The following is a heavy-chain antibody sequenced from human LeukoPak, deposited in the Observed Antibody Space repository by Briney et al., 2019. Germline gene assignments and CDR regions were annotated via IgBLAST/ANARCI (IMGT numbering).Heavy chain of an antibody. V-gene: IGHV3-23*01. CDR1: GFTFSIYV. CDR2: ISGSGGST. CDR3: ALVGDGAFDT. J-gene: IGHJ3*02. D-gene: IGHD3-16*01. Sequence: GGSLRLSCAASGFTFSIYVMSWVRQAPGGGLEWGSDISGSGGSTNYADSVKGRFTISRDNSKNTLDLHMHSLRVEDTAIYYCALVGDGAFDTWGQGTMVTVSS.